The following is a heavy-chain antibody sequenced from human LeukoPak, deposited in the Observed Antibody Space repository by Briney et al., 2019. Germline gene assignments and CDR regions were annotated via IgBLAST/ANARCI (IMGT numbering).Heavy chain of an antibody. CDR1: GFTFRNYW. Sequence: GGFLRLSCAAYGFTFRNYWMNWVRQAPGKGLEWVANIKQDGSEQYYVDSVKGRFTISRDNSKNTLYLQMNSLRAEDTAVYYCAKERGGGYDAFDIWGQGTMVTVSS. CDR3: AKERGGGYDAFDI. CDR2: IKQDGSEQ. J-gene: IGHJ3*02. D-gene: IGHD3-22*01. V-gene: IGHV3-7*03.